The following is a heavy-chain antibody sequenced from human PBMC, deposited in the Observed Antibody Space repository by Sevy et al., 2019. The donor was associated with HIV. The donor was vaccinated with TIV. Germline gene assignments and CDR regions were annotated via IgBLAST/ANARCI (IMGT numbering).Heavy chain of an antibody. J-gene: IGHJ4*02. CDR1: GFTFSSYG. D-gene: IGHD3-22*01. CDR3: ATPQKASDSSGYPFDY. V-gene: IGHV3-30*03. CDR2: ISYDGSNK. Sequence: GGSLRLSCAASGFTFSSYGMHWVRQAPGKGLEWVAVISYDGSNKYYADSVKGRFTISRDNSKNTLYLQMNSLRAEDTAVYYCATPQKASDSSGYPFDYWGQGTLVTVSS.